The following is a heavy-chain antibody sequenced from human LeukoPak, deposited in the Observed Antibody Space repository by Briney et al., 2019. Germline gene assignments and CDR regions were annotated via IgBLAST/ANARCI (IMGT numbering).Heavy chain of an antibody. CDR3: ARRPGRGAYGSGSYYNYFDY. Sequence: PSETLSLTCTVSGGSISRSTYYWGWIRQPPGKGLEWIGSIYYSGSTYYNPSLKSRVTISVDTSKNQFSLKLSSVTAADTAVYYCARRPGRGAYGSGSYYNYFDYWGQGTLVTVSS. CDR2: IYYSGST. J-gene: IGHJ4*02. CDR1: GGSISRSTYY. V-gene: IGHV4-39*01. D-gene: IGHD3-10*01.